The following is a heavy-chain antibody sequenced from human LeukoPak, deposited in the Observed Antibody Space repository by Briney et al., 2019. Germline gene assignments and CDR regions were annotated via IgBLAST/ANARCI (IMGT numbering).Heavy chain of an antibody. CDR3: AKDASSGWLPFDY. D-gene: IGHD6-19*01. V-gene: IGHV3-23*01. CDR2: ISGSGGST. CDR1: KFTFNNYV. Sequence: GGSLRLSCTASKFTFNNYVMSWVRQAPGKGLEWVSAISGSGGSTYYADSVKGRFTISRDNSKNTLYLQMNSLRAEDTAVYHCAKDASSGWLPFDYWGQGTLVTVSS. J-gene: IGHJ4*02.